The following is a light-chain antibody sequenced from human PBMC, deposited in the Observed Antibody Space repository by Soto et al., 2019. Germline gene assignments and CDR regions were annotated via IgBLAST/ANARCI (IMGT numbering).Light chain of an antibody. CDR1: SSDVGGYKY. V-gene: IGLV2-14*01. CDR3: SSYSSSSPLVV. Sequence: QSALTQPASVSGSPGQSITISCTGTSSDVGGYKYVSWYQQYPGKAPKLMIYEVSNRPSGVSNRFSGSKSGNTASLTISGLQVEDEADYYCSSYSSSSPLVVFGGGTKLTVL. J-gene: IGLJ2*01. CDR2: EVS.